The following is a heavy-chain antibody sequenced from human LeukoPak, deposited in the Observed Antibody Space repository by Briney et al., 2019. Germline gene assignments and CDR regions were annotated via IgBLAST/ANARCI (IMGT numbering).Heavy chain of an antibody. V-gene: IGHV4-59*08. CDR3: ARHGTYPSFDY. CDR1: GGSISSHY. CDR2: IYYSGST. J-gene: IGHJ4*02. D-gene: IGHD1-26*01. Sequence: NTSETLSLTCTVSGGSISSHYWSWIRQPPGEGLEWIGYIYYSGSTNYNPSLESRVTISVDTSKNQFSLKLNSVTAADTAVYYCARHGTYPSFDYWGQGTLVTVSS.